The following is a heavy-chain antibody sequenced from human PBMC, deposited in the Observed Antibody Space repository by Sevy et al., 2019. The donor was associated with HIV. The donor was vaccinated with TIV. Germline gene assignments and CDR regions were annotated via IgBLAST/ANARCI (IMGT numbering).Heavy chain of an antibody. D-gene: IGHD1-1*01. CDR2: IYYSGST. Sequence: SETLSLTCTVSGGSISSSSYYWGWIRQPPGKGLEWIGIIYYSGSTYYNPSLKSRVTIFVDTSKNQFSLKLRSVTAADTALYYCARLRLSGALTTGAYYFDYWGQGTLVTVSS. J-gene: IGHJ4*02. CDR3: ARLRLSGALTTGAYYFDY. V-gene: IGHV4-39*01. CDR1: GGSISSSSYY.